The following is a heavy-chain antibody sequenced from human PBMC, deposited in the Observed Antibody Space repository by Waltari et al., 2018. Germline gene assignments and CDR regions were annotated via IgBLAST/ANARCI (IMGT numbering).Heavy chain of an antibody. CDR2: IIPIFGTA. CDR3: ARALGGDSSGWYGGSVYFDY. Sequence: QVQLVQSGAEVKKPGSSVKVSCKASGGTFSSYAISWVRQAPGQGLEWMGGIIPIFGTANYGQKFQGRVTMTADESTSTAYMELSSLRSEDMAVYYCARALGGDSSGWYGGSVYFDYWGQGTLVTVSS. V-gene: IGHV1-69*13. D-gene: IGHD6-19*01. CDR1: GGTFSSYA. J-gene: IGHJ4*02.